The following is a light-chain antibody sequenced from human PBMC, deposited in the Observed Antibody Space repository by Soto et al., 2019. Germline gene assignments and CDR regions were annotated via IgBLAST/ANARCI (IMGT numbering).Light chain of an antibody. J-gene: IGKJ1*01. V-gene: IGKV4-1*01. CDR3: QQYYSTPSP. CDR2: WAS. CDR1: QSVLYSSNNKNY. Sequence: DLVRTQSPDALAVSLGERATINCRASQSVLYSSNNKNYLAWYQQKPGQPPKLLIYWASTRESGVPDRFSGSGSGTDFTLTISSLQAEDVAVYYCQQYYSTPSPFGQGTNV.